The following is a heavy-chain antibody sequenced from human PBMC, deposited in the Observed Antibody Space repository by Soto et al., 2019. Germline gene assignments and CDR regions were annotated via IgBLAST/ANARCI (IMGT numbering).Heavy chain of an antibody. J-gene: IGHJ4*02. D-gene: IGHD6-19*01. Sequence: GGSLRLSCAASGFSFVSYWMHWVRQVPGEGLAWVSRINGNADNSDYADSVKGRFTISRDNAMNRLYLQMDSLRADDTGVYYCERDFLGAVAGSEFDNWGQGTLVTVSS. V-gene: IGHV3-74*01. CDR1: GFSFVSYW. CDR2: INGNADNS. CDR3: ERDFLGAVAGSEFDN.